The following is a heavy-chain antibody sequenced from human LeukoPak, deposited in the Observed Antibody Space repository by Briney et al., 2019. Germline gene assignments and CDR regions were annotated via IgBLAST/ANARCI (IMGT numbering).Heavy chain of an antibody. CDR2: IKQDGSEK. J-gene: IGHJ4*02. D-gene: IGHD6-6*01. V-gene: IGHV3-7*01. CDR1: GFTFSSYA. CDR3: ARVYHSTSGRAIDY. Sequence: PGGSLRLSCAASGFTFSSYAMHWVRQAPGKGLEWVANIKQDGSEKYYVDSVKGRFTISRDNAKNALYLQMNSLRVEDTAVYYCARVYHSTSGRAIDYWGQGTLVTVSS.